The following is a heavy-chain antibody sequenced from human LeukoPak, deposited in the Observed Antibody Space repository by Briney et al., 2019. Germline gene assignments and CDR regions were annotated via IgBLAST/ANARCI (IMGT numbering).Heavy chain of an antibody. D-gene: IGHD4-11*01. CDR2: ISSSSTYI. Sequence: SGGSLRLSCAASGFTFSSYSMNWVRQAPGKGLEWVSSISSSSTYIYYADSVKGRFTISRDNAKNSLYLQMNSLRAEDTAVYYCAKDWQDYYSNYDPHYYYYYYMDVWGKGTTVTVSS. CDR1: GFTFSSYS. V-gene: IGHV3-21*01. CDR3: AKDWQDYYSNYDPHYYYYYYMDV. J-gene: IGHJ6*03.